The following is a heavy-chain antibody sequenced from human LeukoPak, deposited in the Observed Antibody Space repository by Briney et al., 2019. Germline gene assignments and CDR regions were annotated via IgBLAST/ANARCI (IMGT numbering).Heavy chain of an antibody. D-gene: IGHD6-6*01. CDR1: GGSISSSSYY. Sequence: SETLSLTCTVSGGSISSSSYYWGWIRQPPGKGLEWIGSIYYSGSTYYNPSLKSRVTISVDTSKNQFSLKLSSVAAADTAVYYCAGGDGDYYYMDVWGKGTTVIVSS. V-gene: IGHV4-39*07. J-gene: IGHJ6*03. CDR2: IYYSGST. CDR3: AGGDGDYYYMDV.